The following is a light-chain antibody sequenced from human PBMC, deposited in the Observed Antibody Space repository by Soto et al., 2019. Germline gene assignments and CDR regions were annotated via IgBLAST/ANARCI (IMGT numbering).Light chain of an antibody. V-gene: IGKV1-6*01. CDR2: AAS. J-gene: IGKJ1*01. CDR3: LQDYNYPWT. CDR1: QGIRND. Sequence: AVQMTQSPSSLSASVGDRVTITCRASQGIRNDLGWYQQEPGKAPKLLIYAASSLQSGVPSRFSGSGSGTDFTLTISSLQPEDFATYYCLQDYNYPWTFGQGTKVAIK.